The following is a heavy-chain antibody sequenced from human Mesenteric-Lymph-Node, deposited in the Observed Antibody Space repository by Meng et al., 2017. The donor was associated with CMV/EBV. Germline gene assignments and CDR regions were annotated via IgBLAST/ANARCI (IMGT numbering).Heavy chain of an antibody. Sequence: LRISCKGSGYSCATYWISWVRQMPGKGLEWMGRIDPSDSYTDYSPSFQGHVTISADKSISTAYLQWSSLKASDTAMYYCARGNNWFDPWGQGTLVTVSS. CDR1: GYSCATYW. CDR2: IDPSDSYT. CDR3: ARGNNWFDP. J-gene: IGHJ5*02. V-gene: IGHV5-10-1*01.